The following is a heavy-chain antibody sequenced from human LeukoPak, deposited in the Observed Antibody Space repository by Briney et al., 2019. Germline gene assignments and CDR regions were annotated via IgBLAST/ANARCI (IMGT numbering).Heavy chain of an antibody. CDR2: IYYSGST. D-gene: IGHD3-10*01. CDR3: ARVATMVRGGILGPDAFDI. V-gene: IGHV4-30-4*01. CDR1: GGSISSGDYY. J-gene: IGHJ3*02. Sequence: SQTLSLTCTVSGGSISSGDYYWSWIRQPPGKGLEWIGYIYYSGSTYYNPSLKSRVTISVDTSKNQFSLKLSSVTAADTAVYYCARVATMVRGGILGPDAFDIWGQGTMVTVSS.